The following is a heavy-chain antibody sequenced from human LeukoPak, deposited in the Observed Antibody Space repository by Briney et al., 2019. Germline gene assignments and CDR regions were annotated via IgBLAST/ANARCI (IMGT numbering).Heavy chain of an antibody. V-gene: IGHV3-11*06. J-gene: IGHJ4*02. CDR3: AREGSTSFSHASDF. D-gene: IGHD2/OR15-2a*01. Sequence: GRFTISRDNAKNSLFLQMNSLRAEDTAVFYCAREGSTSFSHASDFWGQGTLVTVSS.